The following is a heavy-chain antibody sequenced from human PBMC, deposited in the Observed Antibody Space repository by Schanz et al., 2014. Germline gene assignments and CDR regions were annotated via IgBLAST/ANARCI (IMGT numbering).Heavy chain of an antibody. Sequence: EVQLVESGGGLVQSGGSLRLSCAASGFSFSDYSMTWVRQAPGKGLEWISYIKISGDVFYTDSVKGRFTISRDNAKSSMYLQMSSLRDEDTAIYYCVRDYNWGFDNWGQGTLVTVSS. D-gene: IGHD7-27*01. J-gene: IGHJ4*02. V-gene: IGHV3-48*02. CDR3: VRDYNWGFDN. CDR2: IKISGDV. CDR1: GFSFSDYS.